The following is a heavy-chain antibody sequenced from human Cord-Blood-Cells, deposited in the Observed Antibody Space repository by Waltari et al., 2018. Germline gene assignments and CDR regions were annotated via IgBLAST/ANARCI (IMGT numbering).Heavy chain of an antibody. V-gene: IGHV4-34*01. D-gene: IGHD6-13*01. CDR1: GGSFSGYY. Sequence: GLLKPSETLSLTCAVYGGSFSGYYWSWIRQPPGKGLEWIGEINHSGSTNYNPSLKSRVTISVDTSKNQFSLKLSSVTAADTAVYYCARGQGSSSWYGGLVLLVPRGVVPLLGFDYWGQGTLVTVSS. J-gene: IGHJ4*02. CDR2: INHSGST. CDR3: ARGQGSSSWYGGLVLLVPRGVVPLLGFDY.